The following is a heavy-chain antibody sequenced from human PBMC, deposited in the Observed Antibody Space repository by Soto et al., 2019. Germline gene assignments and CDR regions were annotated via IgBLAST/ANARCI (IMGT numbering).Heavy chain of an antibody. CDR2: IYRTGST. Sequence: PSETLSLTCAVSGGSFTSNNWWTWVRQPPGQGLEWIGEIYRTGSTNYNPSLKSRLSISGDTSKNHFSLTLTSVTAADAAVYYCATIGVSGYLAVWGQGTTVTVSS. D-gene: IGHD3-16*02. J-gene: IGHJ6*02. CDR1: GGSFTSNNW. CDR3: ATIGVSGYLAV. V-gene: IGHV4-4*02.